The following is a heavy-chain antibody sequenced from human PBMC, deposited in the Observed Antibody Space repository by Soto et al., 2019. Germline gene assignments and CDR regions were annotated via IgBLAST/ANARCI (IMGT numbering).Heavy chain of an antibody. V-gene: IGHV3-30*04. CDR1: GFKFSSYA. D-gene: IGHD3-3*01. CDR3: AKGPREYYDFWSGYFRY. Sequence: GGSLRLSCAASGFKFSSYALSWVRQAPEKGLEWVAVITYDGSNKYYADSVKGRFTISRDNSKNTLYLQMNSLRAEDTAVYYCAKGPREYYDFWSGYFRYWGRGTLVTVSS. J-gene: IGHJ4*02. CDR2: ITYDGSNK.